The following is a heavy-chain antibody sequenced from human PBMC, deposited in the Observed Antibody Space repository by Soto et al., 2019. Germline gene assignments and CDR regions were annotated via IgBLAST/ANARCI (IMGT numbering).Heavy chain of an antibody. Sequence: ASVKVSCKASGYTFTSYAMRWVRQAPGQRLEWMGWINAGNGNTKYSQKFQGRVTITRDTSASTAYMELSSLRSEDTAVYYCAREYYDFWSGYSSEETRAFDIWGQGTMVTVSS. CDR1: GYTFTSYA. CDR3: AREYYDFWSGYSSEETRAFDI. D-gene: IGHD3-3*01. V-gene: IGHV1-3*01. J-gene: IGHJ3*02. CDR2: INAGNGNT.